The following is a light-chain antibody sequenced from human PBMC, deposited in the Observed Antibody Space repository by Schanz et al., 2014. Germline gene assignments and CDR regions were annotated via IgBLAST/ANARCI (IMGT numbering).Light chain of an antibody. Sequence: QSVLTQPPSVSAAPGQKVTISCSGSSSIIGGTFVSWYQQVPGTAPQLLIYDNDRRPSGIPDRFSGSKSGTSATLAITGPXXXDEADYYCGAWDSSLSAGVFGGGTKLT. CDR1: SSIIGGTF. CDR3: GAWDSSLSAGV. V-gene: IGLV1-51*01. CDR2: DND. J-gene: IGLJ3*02.